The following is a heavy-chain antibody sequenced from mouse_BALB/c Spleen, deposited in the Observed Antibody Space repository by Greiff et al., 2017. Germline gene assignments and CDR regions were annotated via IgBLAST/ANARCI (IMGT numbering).Heavy chain of an antibody. CDR3: AREGYGGAMDY. J-gene: IGHJ4*01. CDR2: ISSGGSYT. V-gene: IGHV5-9-4*01. Sequence: EVQLVESGGGLVKPGGSLKLSCAASGFTFSSYAMSWVRQSPEKRLEWVAEISSGGSYTYYPDTVTGRFTISRDNAKNTLYLEMSSLRSEDTAMYYCAREGYGGAMDYWGQGTSVTVSS. CDR1: GFTFSSYA. D-gene: IGHD2-14*01.